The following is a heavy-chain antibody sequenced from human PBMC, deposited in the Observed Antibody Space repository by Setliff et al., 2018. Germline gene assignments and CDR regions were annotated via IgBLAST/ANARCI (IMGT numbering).Heavy chain of an antibody. CDR2: INYGGIT. CDR1: GDSISSSSYY. J-gene: IGHJ3*02. D-gene: IGHD2-15*01. CDR3: ARLPGYCNGGNCYGYYTFDI. Sequence: LSLTCSVSGDSISSSSYYWGWIRQPPGKGLEWFGSINYGGITYYSPSLKSRVIVSVDTSKNQFSLKLSSVTAADTAVYYCARLPGYCNGGNCYGYYTFDIWGQGTMVTVSS. V-gene: IGHV4-39*01.